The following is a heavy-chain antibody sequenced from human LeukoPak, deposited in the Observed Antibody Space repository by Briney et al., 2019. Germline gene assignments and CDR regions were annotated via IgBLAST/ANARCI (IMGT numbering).Heavy chain of an antibody. CDR1: GYTFTSYG. D-gene: IGHD6-19*01. V-gene: IGHV1-18*01. J-gene: IGHJ3*02. CDR3: ARDELSDSSGWHLDAFDI. Sequence: ASVKVSCKAYGYTFTSYGISLVRQAPGQGLEWMGWISAYNGNTNYAQKLQGRVTMTTDTSTSTAYMELRSLRSDDTAVYYCARDELSDSSGWHLDAFDIWGQGTMVTVSS. CDR2: ISAYNGNT.